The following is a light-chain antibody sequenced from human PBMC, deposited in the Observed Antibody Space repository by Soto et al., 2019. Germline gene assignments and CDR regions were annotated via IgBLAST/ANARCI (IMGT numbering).Light chain of an antibody. Sequence: DIQMTQSPSTLSASVGDRVTITCRASQSISSWLAWYQQKPGKAPKLLIYDASTLESGVPSRFSGIGSGTEFALSISSLQPDDFATYFGQQYGMGWAFGQGNKV. V-gene: IGKV1-5*01. CDR3: QQYGMGWA. J-gene: IGKJ1*01. CDR1: QSISSW. CDR2: DAS.